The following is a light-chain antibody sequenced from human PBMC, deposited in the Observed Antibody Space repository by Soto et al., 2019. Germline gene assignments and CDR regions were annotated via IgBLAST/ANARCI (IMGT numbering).Light chain of an antibody. CDR3: QQRRSWPKVT. Sequence: IVLTQSPATLSLSPGERVTLSCRTSQSVNSHLAWYQQKPGQAPRLLIYDASNRASGSPARFSGSGSGTDFTLTISSLEPEDFAVYYCQQRRSWPKVTCGQGTRLEIK. CDR1: QSVNSH. CDR2: DAS. V-gene: IGKV3-11*01. J-gene: IGKJ5*01.